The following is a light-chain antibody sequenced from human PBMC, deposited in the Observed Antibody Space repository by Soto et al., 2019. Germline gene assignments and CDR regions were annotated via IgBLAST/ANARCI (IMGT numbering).Light chain of an antibody. CDR3: ETWDTNTVI. J-gene: IGLJ2*01. CDR2: VESSGTY. CDR1: SGHSSYI. V-gene: IGLV4-60*03. Sequence: QSVLTQSSSASACLGSSVKFTCTLSSGHSSYIIAWHHHQPGKAPRYLMKVESSGTYSKGSGVPDRFSGSSSGADRYLTISNLQSEDEADYYCETWDTNTVIFGGGTQLTVL.